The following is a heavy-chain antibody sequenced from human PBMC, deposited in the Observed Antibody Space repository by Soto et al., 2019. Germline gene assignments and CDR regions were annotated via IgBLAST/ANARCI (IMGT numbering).Heavy chain of an antibody. V-gene: IGHV4-59*01. CDR2: IYYSGST. Sequence: SETLSLTCTVSGGSISSYYWSWIRQPPGKGLEWVGYIYYSGSTNYNPSLKSRVTISVDTSKNQFSLKLSSVTAADTAVYYCARGAGQWLAHYYMDVWGKGTTVTVSS. J-gene: IGHJ6*03. D-gene: IGHD6-19*01. CDR1: GGSISSYY. CDR3: ARGAGQWLAHYYMDV.